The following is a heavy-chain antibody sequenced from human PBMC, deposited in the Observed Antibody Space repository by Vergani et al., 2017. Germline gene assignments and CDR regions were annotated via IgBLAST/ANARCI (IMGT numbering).Heavy chain of an antibody. J-gene: IGHJ4*02. CDR1: GFTFSSYA. V-gene: IGHV3-30*01. Sequence: QVQLVESGGGVVQPGRSLRLSCAASGFTFSSYAMHWVRQAPGKGLEWVAVISYDGSNKYYADSVKGRFTISRDNSKNTLYLQMNRLRAEDTAVYYCARAEQIVGATFDYWGQGTLVTVSS. CDR2: ISYDGSNK. CDR3: ARAEQIVGATFDY. D-gene: IGHD1-26*01.